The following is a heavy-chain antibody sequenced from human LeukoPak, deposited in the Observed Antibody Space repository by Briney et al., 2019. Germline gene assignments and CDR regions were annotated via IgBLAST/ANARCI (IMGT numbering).Heavy chain of an antibody. D-gene: IGHD2-15*01. CDR2: INQDGSEK. Sequence: GGSLRLSCAASGFTFSNYWMSWVRQAPGKGLEWVAHINQDGSEKYYVDSVKGRFTISRDNAKNSLYLQMNSLRAEDTAVYYCARDGGGDVVVAFAFDIWGQGTMVTVSS. CDR1: GFTFSNYW. V-gene: IGHV3-7*05. CDR3: ARDGGGDVVVAFAFDI. J-gene: IGHJ3*02.